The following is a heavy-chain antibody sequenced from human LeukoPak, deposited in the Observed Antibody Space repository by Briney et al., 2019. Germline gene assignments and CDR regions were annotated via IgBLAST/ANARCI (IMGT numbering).Heavy chain of an antibody. D-gene: IGHD3-10*01. J-gene: IGHJ4*02. CDR3: ASGVSPLRFGELSVGGFGY. Sequence: PSETLSLTCTVSGGSISSYYWSWIRQSPGKGLDWFGYDYDSGTTNYNPSLKSRVTISVDTSKNQFSLKLSSVTAADTAVYYCASGVSPLRFGELSVGGFGYWGQGTLVTVSS. V-gene: IGHV4-59*12. CDR2: DYDSGTT. CDR1: GGSISSYY.